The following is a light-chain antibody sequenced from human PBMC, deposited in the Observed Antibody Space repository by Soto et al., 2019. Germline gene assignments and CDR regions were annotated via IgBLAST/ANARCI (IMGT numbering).Light chain of an antibody. CDR1: QSVNSN. J-gene: IGKJ4*01. CDR3: QQYNNWPPLT. CDR2: GIS. V-gene: IGKV3-15*01. Sequence: EIVMTQSPATLSLSPWEIATLSCRASQSVNSNYLAWYQQKPGQAPRLLIYGISTRATGIPARFSGSGSGTEFTLTITSLQSEDFAVYYCQQYNNWPPLTFGGGTKVDI.